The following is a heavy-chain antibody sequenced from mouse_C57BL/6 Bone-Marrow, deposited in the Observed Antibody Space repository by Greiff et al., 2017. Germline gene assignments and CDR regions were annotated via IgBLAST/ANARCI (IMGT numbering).Heavy chain of an antibody. CDR2: INPSSGYT. D-gene: IGHD4-1*01. Sequence: VQLQQSGAELARPGASVKMSCKASGYTFTSYTMHWVKQRPGQGLEWIGYINPSSGYTKYNQKFKDKATLTADKSSSTAYMQLSSLTSEDSAVYDCARRRTGTRGDYWGQGTTLTVSS. V-gene: IGHV1-4*01. J-gene: IGHJ2*01. CDR1: GYTFTSYT. CDR3: ARRRTGTRGDY.